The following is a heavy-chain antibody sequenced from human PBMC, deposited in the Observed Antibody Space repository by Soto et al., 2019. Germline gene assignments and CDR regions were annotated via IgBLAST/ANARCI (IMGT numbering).Heavy chain of an antibody. CDR1: GGSISSGDYY. J-gene: IGHJ6*02. V-gene: IGHV4-30-4*01. D-gene: IGHD3-10*01. CDR2: ISYSGST. CDR3: ARDQGGYYGSGSYLYNGLDV. Sequence: TLSLTCTVSGGSISSGDYYWSWIRQPPGKGLEWIGYISYSGSTYYNPSLKSRITISVDTSKNQFSLKLTSVTAADTAVYYCARDQGGYYGSGSYLYNGLDVWGQGVTVTVSS.